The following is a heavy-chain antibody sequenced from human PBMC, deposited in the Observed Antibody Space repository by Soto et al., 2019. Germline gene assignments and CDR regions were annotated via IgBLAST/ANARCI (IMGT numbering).Heavy chain of an antibody. V-gene: IGHV3-9*01. J-gene: IGHJ6*03. CDR2: ISWNSGSI. Sequence: SLRLSCAASGFTFDDYAMHWVRQAPGKGLEWVSGISWNSGSIGYADSVKGRFTISRDNAKNSLYLQMNSLRAEDTALYYCAKDKRLRYYDFWSGYSLPYYYYYMDVWGKGTTVTVSS. CDR3: AKDKRLRYYDFWSGYSLPYYYYYMDV. CDR1: GFTFDDYA. D-gene: IGHD3-3*01.